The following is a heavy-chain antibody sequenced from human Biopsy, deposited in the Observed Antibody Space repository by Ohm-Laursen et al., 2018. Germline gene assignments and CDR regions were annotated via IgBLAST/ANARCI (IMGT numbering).Heavy chain of an antibody. D-gene: IGHD5-12*01. CDR3: AREVSSVAFVGKICDYHFDF. CDR2: MNAKTGKT. V-gene: IGHV1-18*01. Sequence: GSSVKVSCNASGYTFTSYAIDWVRQAPGQGLEWMGWMNAKTGKTNYTQKLQGRVTMTTDTSINTAYMELRRLRSDDTALYYYAREVSSVAFVGKICDYHFDFWGPGTVVTVSS. CDR1: GYTFTSYA. J-gene: IGHJ4*02.